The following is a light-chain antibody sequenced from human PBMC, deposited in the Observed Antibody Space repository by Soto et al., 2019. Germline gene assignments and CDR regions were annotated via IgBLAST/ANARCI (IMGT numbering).Light chain of an antibody. Sequence: DVVMSQSALSLPVTLGQPSSIACSSSLSLVKTDGITYLNWFHQRPGQSPRRLINRVSRRDSGIPDRFSGSRSGPEFTLTINSLQSEDFAIYYCQPYNNWPLTFGGGTKVDIK. V-gene: IGKV2-30*01. J-gene: IGKJ4*01. CDR2: RVS. CDR1: LSLVKTDGITY. CDR3: QPYNNWPLT.